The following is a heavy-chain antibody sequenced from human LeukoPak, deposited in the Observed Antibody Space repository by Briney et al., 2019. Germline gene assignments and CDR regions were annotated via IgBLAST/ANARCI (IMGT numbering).Heavy chain of an antibody. J-gene: IGHJ4*02. CDR3: ASAFSGTRYIDY. CDR2: ISSDESST. V-gene: IGHV3-74*01. CDR1: GLTFSSYW. D-gene: IGHD3-10*01. Sequence: GRSLRLSCAASGLTFSSYWMHWARQAPGKGLVWVSRISSDESSTTYADSVKGRSTISRDNAKNTLYLQMNSLRGEDTAVYYCASAFSGTRYIDYWGQGTLVTVSS.